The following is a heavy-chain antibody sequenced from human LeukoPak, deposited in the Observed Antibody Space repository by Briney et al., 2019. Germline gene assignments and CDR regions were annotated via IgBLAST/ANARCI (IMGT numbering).Heavy chain of an antibody. J-gene: IGHJ4*02. V-gene: IGHV3-15*01. CDR2: ITSRSDGGTT. Sequence: GGSLRLSCAASGFTFINAWMSWVRQGPGKGLEWVGRITSRSDGGTTDYAAPVKGRFSISRDDSKSTLYLQMNSLKTEDTAVYYRITRGGDGGYWGQGTLVTVSS. D-gene: IGHD3-10*01. CDR1: GFTFINAW. CDR3: ITRGGDGGY.